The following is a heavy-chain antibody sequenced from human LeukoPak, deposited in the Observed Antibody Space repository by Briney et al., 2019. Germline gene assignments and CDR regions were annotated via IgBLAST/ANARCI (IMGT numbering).Heavy chain of an antibody. CDR1: GGSISSSSYY. V-gene: IGHV4-39*07. CDR3: AREGEVVVVPAARSWFDP. J-gene: IGHJ5*02. CDR2: IYYSGST. Sequence: SETLSLTCTVSGGSISSSSYYWGWIRQPPGKGLEWIGSIYYSGSTYYNPSLKSRVTISVDTSKNQFSLKLSSVTAADTAVYYCAREGEVVVVPAARSWFDPWGQGTLVTVSS. D-gene: IGHD2-2*01.